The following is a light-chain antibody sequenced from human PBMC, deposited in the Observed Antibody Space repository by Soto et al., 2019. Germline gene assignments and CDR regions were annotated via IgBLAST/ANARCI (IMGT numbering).Light chain of an antibody. J-gene: IGLJ1*01. V-gene: IGLV3-21*02. Sequence: YELAQPPSVSVAPGQTAKITCGGDKIGSKIVHWYKQRPGQAPVAVVFDATDRPSGIPDQISGSRSGNTDTLTISRVDALDEADDYCQVWATTAKFFDFGSGTNVTVL. CDR1: KIGSKI. CDR2: DAT. CDR3: QVWATTAKFFD.